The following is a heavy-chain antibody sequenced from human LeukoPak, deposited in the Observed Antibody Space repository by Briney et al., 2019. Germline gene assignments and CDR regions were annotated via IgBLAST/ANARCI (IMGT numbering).Heavy chain of an antibody. CDR3: AREGGITGWFDP. J-gene: IGHJ5*02. CDR2: IIPIFGTA. V-gene: IGHV1-69*01. D-gene: IGHD1-20*01. Sequence: SVKVSCKASGGTFSSYAISWVRQAPGQGLEWMGGIIPIFGTANYAQKFQGRVTITADESTSTAYMELSSLRSEDAAVYYCAREGGITGWFDPWGQGTLVTVSS. CDR1: GGTFSSYA.